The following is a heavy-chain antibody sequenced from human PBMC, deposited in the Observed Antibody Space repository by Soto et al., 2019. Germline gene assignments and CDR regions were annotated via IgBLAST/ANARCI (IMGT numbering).Heavy chain of an antibody. CDR1: GFTFSGSA. D-gene: IGHD3-3*01. CDR3: TRLKYYDFWRDAFDI. V-gene: IGHV3-73*01. J-gene: IGHJ3*02. CDR2: IRSKANSYAT. Sequence: GGSLRLSCAASGFTFSGSAIHWVRQASGKGLEWVGRIRSKANSYATVYAASVKGRFTISRDDSKNTAYLQMNSLKTEDTAVYYCTRLKYYDFWRDAFDIWGQGTMVTVSS.